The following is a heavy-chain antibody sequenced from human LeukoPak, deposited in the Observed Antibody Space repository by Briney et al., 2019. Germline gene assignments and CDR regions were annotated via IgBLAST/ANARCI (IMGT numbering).Heavy chain of an antibody. CDR1: GFTFSRYW. Sequence: PGGSLRLSCAASGFTFSRYWMSWVRQAPGKGLEWVANIKQDGSEKFYVDSMKGRITISRDNAKNSLCLQINSLRPEDTAVFYCARDGSYYGPDYWGQGTSVTVSS. CDR3: ARDGSYYGPDY. V-gene: IGHV3-7*04. D-gene: IGHD3-10*01. CDR2: IKQDGSEK. J-gene: IGHJ4*02.